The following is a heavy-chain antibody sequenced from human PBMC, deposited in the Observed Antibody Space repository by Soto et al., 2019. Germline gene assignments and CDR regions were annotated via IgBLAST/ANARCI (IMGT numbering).Heavy chain of an antibody. Sequence: EFQVVESGGGLVRPGGSLRLSCTGSGFGVINSCMNWVRQAPGKGLEWVSGICPGGEEYYAAAVKGRFTISRDNSKNTVYLQMDTLRVEDTAVYYCARGALDWGQGTLVTVSS. V-gene: IGHV3-66*01. CDR2: ICPGGEE. CDR1: GFGVINSC. J-gene: IGHJ4*02. CDR3: ARGALD.